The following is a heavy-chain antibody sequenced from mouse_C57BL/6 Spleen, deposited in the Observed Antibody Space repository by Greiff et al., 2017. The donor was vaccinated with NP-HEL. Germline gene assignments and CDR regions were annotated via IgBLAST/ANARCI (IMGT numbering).Heavy chain of an antibody. J-gene: IGHJ4*01. CDR1: GFSLTSYG. D-gene: IGHD4-1*01. CDR3: AKAPLGNYAMDY. Sequence: QVQLKESEPGLVQPSQSLSITCTVSGFSLTSYGVHWVRQPPGKGLEWLGVIWSGGSTDYNAAFISRLSISKDNSKSQVFFKMNSLQADDTAIYYWAKAPLGNYAMDYWGQGTSVTVSS. V-gene: IGHV2-4*01. CDR2: IWSGGST.